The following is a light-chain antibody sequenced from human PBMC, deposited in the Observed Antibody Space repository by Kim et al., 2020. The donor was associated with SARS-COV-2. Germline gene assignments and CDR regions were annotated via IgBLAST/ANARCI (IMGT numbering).Light chain of an antibody. CDR3: NSRDSSGLRV. CDR1: SLRSYY. Sequence: SSELTQDPAVSVALGQTVKITCQGDSLRSYYASWYQQKPGQAPVLVIYGKNNRPSGIPERLSGSTSGNTASLIITGAQAEDEADYYCNSRDSSGLRVFGGGTKLTVL. V-gene: IGLV3-19*01. CDR2: GKN. J-gene: IGLJ2*01.